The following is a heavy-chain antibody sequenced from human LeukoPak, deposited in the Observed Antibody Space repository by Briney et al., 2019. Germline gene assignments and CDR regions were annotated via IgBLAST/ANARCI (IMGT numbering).Heavy chain of an antibody. V-gene: IGHV1-18*01. CDR2: ISAYNGNT. J-gene: IGHJ3*02. Sequence: ASVKVSCKASGYSFTSFGISWVRQAPGQGLEWMGWISAYNGNTNYAQKFQGRVTMTTDTSTRTAYMELRSLRSDDTAVYYCARDSSSWYGAFDIWGQGTMVTVSS. CDR1: GYSFTSFG. D-gene: IGHD6-13*01. CDR3: ARDSSSWYGAFDI.